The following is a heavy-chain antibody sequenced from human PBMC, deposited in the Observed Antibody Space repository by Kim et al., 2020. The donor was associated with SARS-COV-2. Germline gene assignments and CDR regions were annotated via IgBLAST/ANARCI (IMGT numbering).Heavy chain of an antibody. Sequence: GGSLRLSCAASGFTFSDYYMSWIRQAPGKGLEWVSYISSSSSSTNYADSVKGRFTISRDNAKNSLYLQMNSLRAEDTAVYYCARWHDFWSGYLDVWGQGTTVTVSS. CDR3: ARWHDFWSGYLDV. CDR2: ISSSSSST. D-gene: IGHD3-3*01. CDR1: GFTFSDYY. V-gene: IGHV3-11*03. J-gene: IGHJ6*02.